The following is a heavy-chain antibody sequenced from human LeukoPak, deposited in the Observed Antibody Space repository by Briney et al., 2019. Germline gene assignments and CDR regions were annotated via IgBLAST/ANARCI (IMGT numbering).Heavy chain of an antibody. D-gene: IGHD3-10*01. CDR2: INPNSGGT. J-gene: IGHJ5*02. V-gene: IGHV1-2*02. CDR1: GYTFTGYY. CDR3: AREGGSYYILSHWFDP. Sequence: ASVKVSCKASGYTFTGYYMHWVRQAPGQGLEWMGWINPNSGGTNYAQKFQGRVTMTRDTSISTAYMELSRLRSDDTAVYYCAREGGSYYILSHWFDPWGQGTLVTVSS.